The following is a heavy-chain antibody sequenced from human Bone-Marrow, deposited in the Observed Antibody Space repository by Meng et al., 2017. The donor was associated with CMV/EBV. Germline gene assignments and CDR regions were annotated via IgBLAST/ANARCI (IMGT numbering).Heavy chain of an antibody. CDR1: GGSINSYY. V-gene: IGHV4-59*01. D-gene: IGHD3-3*01. Sequence: SETLSLTCTVSGGSINSYYWSWIRQPPGKGLEWIGYIYYSGSTNYNPSLKSRVTISVDTSKNQFSLKLSSVTAADTAVYYCARGIITIFGVVHDAFDIWGQGTMVTVSS. CDR3: ARGIITIFGVVHDAFDI. J-gene: IGHJ3*02. CDR2: IYYSGST.